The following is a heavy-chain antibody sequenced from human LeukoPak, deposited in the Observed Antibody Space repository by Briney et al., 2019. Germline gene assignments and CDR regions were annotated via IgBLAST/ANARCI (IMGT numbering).Heavy chain of an antibody. CDR2: INTDGSNT. CDR3: ARDSAGTPPN. CDR1: GFTFSGFW. V-gene: IGHV3-74*01. J-gene: IGHJ4*02. D-gene: IGHD6-13*01. Sequence: GGSLRLSCAASGFTFSGFWMHWVRQAPGKGLVWVSRINTDGSNTRYADSVKGRFTISRDNAKNTLYLQMNSLRAEDTAVYYCARDSAGTPPNWGQGTLVTVSS.